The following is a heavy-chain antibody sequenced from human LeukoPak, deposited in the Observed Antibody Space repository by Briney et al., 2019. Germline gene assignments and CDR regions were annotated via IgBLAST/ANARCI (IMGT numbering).Heavy chain of an antibody. J-gene: IGHJ4*02. D-gene: IGHD3-16*01. CDR1: GGSISSGSYY. CDR3: ARVGDYALKD. Sequence: NTSETLSLTCTVSGGSISSGSYYWSRIRQPAGKGLEWIGRIYTSGSTNYNPSLKSRVTISVDTSKNQFSLKLSSVTAADTAVYYCARVGDYALKDWGQGTLVTVSS. V-gene: IGHV4-61*02. CDR2: IYTSGST.